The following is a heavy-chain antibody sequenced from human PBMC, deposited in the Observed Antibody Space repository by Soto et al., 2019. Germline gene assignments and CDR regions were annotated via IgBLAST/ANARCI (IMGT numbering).Heavy chain of an antibody. D-gene: IGHD3-3*01. CDR2: MNPNSGNT. J-gene: IGHJ6*02. CDR3: ARRYYDFWSGNGDYGMDV. Sequence: ASVKVSCKASGYTFTSYEINWVRQATGQGFEYLGWMNPNSGNTGYVKKFQGRVTMTRDTSMSTAYMELSSLQSEDTAVYYCARRYYDFWSGNGDYGMDVWGQGTTVTVSS. CDR1: GYTFTSYE. V-gene: IGHV1-8*01.